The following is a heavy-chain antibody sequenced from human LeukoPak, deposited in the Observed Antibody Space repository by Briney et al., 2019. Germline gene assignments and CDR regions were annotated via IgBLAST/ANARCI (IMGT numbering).Heavy chain of an antibody. CDR1: GGSISSSSYY. Sequence: SETLSLTCTVSGGSISSSSYYWGWIRQPPGKGLEWIGSIYYSGSTYYNPSLKSRVTISVDTSKNQFSLKLSSVTAADTSVYYCARANRYDLYFDYWGQGTLVTVSS. CDR2: IYYSGST. D-gene: IGHD5-12*01. V-gene: IGHV4-39*07. J-gene: IGHJ4*02. CDR3: ARANRYDLYFDY.